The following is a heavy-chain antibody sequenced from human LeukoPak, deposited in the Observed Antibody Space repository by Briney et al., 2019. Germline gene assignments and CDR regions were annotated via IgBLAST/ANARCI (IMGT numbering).Heavy chain of an antibody. CDR1: GFTFSSYW. J-gene: IGHJ3*02. V-gene: IGHV3-7*01. CDR2: IKQDGSER. D-gene: IGHD6-13*01. CDR3: ARGGHAGAFDI. Sequence: GGSLRLSCAASGFTFSSYWMSWVRQAPGKGLEWVANIKQDGSERYYVDSVKGRFTISRDNAKNSLYLQMNSLRAEDTAVYYCARGGHAGAFDIWGQGTMVTVSS.